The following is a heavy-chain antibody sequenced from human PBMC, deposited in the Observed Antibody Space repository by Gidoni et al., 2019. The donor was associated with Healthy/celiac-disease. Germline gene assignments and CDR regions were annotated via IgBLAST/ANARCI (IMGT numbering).Heavy chain of an antibody. D-gene: IGHD1-26*01. Sequence: QVQLVQSGAEVKKPGSSVKVSCKASGGTFSRYAISWVRQAPGQGLEWMGRIIPILGIAKYEQKFQGRVTITADKSKSTAYMELSSLRSEDRAVYYCARDSREGWELPDAFDIWGQGTMVTVSS. J-gene: IGHJ3*02. CDR2: IIPILGIA. CDR3: ARDSREGWELPDAFDI. V-gene: IGHV1-69*04. CDR1: GGTFSRYA.